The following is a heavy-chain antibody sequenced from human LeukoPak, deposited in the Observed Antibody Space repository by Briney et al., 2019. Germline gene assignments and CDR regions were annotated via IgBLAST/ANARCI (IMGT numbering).Heavy chain of an antibody. J-gene: IGHJ6*02. CDR3: ARRLKTGTTVTTGGMDV. CDR1: GGSISSSSYY. CDR2: IYYSGST. V-gene: IGHV4-39*01. Sequence: SETLSLTRTVSGGSISSSSYYWGWIRQPPGTGLEWIGSIYYSGSTYYNPSLKSRVTISVDTSKNQFSLKLSSVTAADTAVYYCARRLKTGTTVTTGGMDVWGQGTTVTVSS. D-gene: IGHD4-17*01.